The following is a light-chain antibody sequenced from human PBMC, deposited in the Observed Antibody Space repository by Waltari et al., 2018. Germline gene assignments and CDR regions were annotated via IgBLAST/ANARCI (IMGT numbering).Light chain of an antibody. CDR1: QSVSSRW. Sequence: DIVLMQSPGTLSLSPGERVTLSSRSSQSVSSRWLAWYQQKPGQAPRLLIFSASSRVTGIPDRFIGSGSGTNFTLTIAKLEPEDFAMYYCQQYGNSAPITFGQGTRLEIK. V-gene: IGKV3-20*01. J-gene: IGKJ5*01. CDR3: QQYGNSAPIT. CDR2: SAS.